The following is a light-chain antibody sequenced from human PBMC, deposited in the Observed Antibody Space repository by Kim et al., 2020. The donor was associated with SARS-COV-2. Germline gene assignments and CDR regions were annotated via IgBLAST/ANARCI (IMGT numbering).Light chain of an antibody. J-gene: IGKJ5*01. CDR2: GAS. CDR1: QDIGND. CDR3: LQHRTYPIT. Sequence: ASVGDRVTITCRASQDIGNDLGWYQQSPGRAPKRLIYGASNWQSGVPSRFSGSGSETEFTLTINSLQPEDFATYFCLQHRTYPITFGQGTRLEIK. V-gene: IGKV1-17*01.